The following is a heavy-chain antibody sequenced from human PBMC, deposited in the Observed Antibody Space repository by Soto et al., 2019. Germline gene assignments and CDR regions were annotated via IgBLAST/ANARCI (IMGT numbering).Heavy chain of an antibody. J-gene: IGHJ4*02. D-gene: IGHD4-17*01. CDR3: ARRFPAGYGDYDY. V-gene: IGHV4-34*01. Sequence: SETLSLTWAVYGGSFSGYYWSWIRQPPGKGLEWIGEINHSGSTNYNPSLKSRVTISVDTSKNQFSLKLSSVTAADTAVYYCARRFPAGYGDYDYWGQGTLVTVSS. CDR1: GGSFSGYY. CDR2: INHSGST.